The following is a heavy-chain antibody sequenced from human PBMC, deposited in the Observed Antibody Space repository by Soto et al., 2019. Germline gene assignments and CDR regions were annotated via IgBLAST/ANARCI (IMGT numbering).Heavy chain of an antibody. Sequence: QVQLQESGPGLVRPSGTLSLTCAVSGGSISDNNWWSWVRQPPGKGLEWIGEIYCSGTANYNPSLSSRFTIAMDKSKNQISLHLSSVTAADSAVYYCARHIGVPGTRGFDYWGEGTLVTVSS. V-gene: IGHV4-4*02. D-gene: IGHD2-21*01. CDR2: IYCSGTA. CDR3: ARHIGVPGTRGFDY. CDR1: GGSISDNNW. J-gene: IGHJ4*02.